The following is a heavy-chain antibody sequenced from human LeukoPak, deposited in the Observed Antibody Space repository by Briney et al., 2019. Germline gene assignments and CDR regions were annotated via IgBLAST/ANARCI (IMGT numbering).Heavy chain of an antibody. J-gene: IGHJ6*02. V-gene: IGHV1-24*01. CDR3: ATSYTVVPTSTRFRHLDYGMDV. Sequence: AASVKVSCKVSGYTLTELSMHWVRQAPGKGLEWMGGFDPEDGETIYAQKFQGRVTMTEDTSTDTAYMELSSLRSEDTAVYYCATSYTVVPTSTRFRHLDYGMDVWGQGTTVTASS. D-gene: IGHD2-15*01. CDR1: GYTLTELS. CDR2: FDPEDGET.